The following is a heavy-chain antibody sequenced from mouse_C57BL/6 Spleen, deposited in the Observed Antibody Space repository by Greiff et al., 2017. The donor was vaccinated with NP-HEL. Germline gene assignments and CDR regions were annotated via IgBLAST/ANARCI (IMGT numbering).Heavy chain of an antibody. V-gene: IGHV5-17*01. CDR1: GFTFSDYG. Sequence: EVKVEESGGGLVKPGGSLKLSCAASGFTFSDYGMHWVRQAPEKGLEWVAYISSGSSTIYYADTVKGRFTISRDNAKNTLFLQMTSLRSEDTAVYYCARPAYGSSPFYAMDYWGQGTSVTVSS. D-gene: IGHD1-1*01. CDR2: ISSGSSTI. J-gene: IGHJ4*01. CDR3: ARPAYGSSPFYAMDY.